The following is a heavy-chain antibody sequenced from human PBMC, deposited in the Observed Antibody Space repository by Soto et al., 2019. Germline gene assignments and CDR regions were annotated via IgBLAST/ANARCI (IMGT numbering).Heavy chain of an antibody. CDR2: ISSSGSTI. Sequence: GGSLRLSCAASGFTFSSYEINWVRQAPGKGLEWVSYISSSGSTIYYADSVKGRFTISRDNAKNSLYLQMNSLRAEDTAVYYCAGGGGYDAFDIWGQGTMVTVSS. J-gene: IGHJ3*02. V-gene: IGHV3-48*03. CDR3: AGGGGYDAFDI. CDR1: GFTFSSYE. D-gene: IGHD2-15*01.